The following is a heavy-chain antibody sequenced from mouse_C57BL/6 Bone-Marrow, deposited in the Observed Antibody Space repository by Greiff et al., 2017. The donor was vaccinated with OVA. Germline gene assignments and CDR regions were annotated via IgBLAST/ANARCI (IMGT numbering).Heavy chain of an antibody. CDR1: CYTFTSYW. CDR3: AICYYYGSSYLDY. Sequence: QVQLQQPGAELVKPGASVQVSCKASCYTFTSYWMHWVKQRPGQGLERIGRIHPSDNDTNYNQKFKGKATLTVDKSSSTAYMQLSSLTSEDSAVYYCAICYYYGSSYLDYWGQGTTLTVSS. V-gene: IGHV1-74*01. CDR2: IHPSDNDT. J-gene: IGHJ2*01. D-gene: IGHD1-1*01.